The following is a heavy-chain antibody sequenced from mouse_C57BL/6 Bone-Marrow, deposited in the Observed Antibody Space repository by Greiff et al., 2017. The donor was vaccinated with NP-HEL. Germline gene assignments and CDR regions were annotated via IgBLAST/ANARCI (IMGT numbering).Heavy chain of an antibody. CDR1: GYTFTDYE. J-gene: IGHJ4*01. Sequence: QVQLKESGAELVRPGASVTLSCKASGYTFTDYEMHWVKQTPVHGLEWIGAIDPETGGTAYNQKFKGKAILTADKSSSTAYMELRSLTSEDSAVYYCTRGDSNYVHYYAMDYWGQGTSVTVSS. CDR3: TRGDSNYVHYYAMDY. CDR2: IDPETGGT. V-gene: IGHV1-15*01. D-gene: IGHD2-5*01.